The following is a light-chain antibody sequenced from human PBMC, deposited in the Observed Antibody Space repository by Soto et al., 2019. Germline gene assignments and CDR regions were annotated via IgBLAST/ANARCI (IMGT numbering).Light chain of an antibody. CDR2: EVS. CDR1: SSDIGTNNY. CDR3: SSYISSPMI. Sequence: QSVLTQPASVSGSPGQSITISCTGTSSDIGTNNYVSWYRQHPGKAPKLMIYEVSARPSGVSNRFSGSKSGNTASLTISGLQAEDEADYYCSSYISSPMIFGGGTKLTVL. V-gene: IGLV2-14*01. J-gene: IGLJ2*01.